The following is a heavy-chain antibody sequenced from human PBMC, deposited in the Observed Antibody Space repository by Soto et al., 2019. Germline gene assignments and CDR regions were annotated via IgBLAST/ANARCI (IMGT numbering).Heavy chain of an antibody. V-gene: IGHV1-69*13. CDR2: IIPIFGTA. D-gene: IGHD5-12*01. Sequence: ASVKVSCKASGGTFSSYAISWVRQAPGQGLGWMGGIIPIFGTANYAQKFQGRVTITADESTSTAYMELSSLRSEDTAVYYCARERRRDGYNYDYWGQGTLVTVSS. CDR3: ARERRRDGYNYDY. J-gene: IGHJ4*02. CDR1: GGTFSSYA.